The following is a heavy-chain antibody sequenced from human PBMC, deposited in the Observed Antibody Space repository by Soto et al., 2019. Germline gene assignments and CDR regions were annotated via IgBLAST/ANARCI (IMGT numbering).Heavy chain of an antibody. D-gene: IGHD3-22*01. Sequence: SVKVSCKASGGTFSSYAISWVRQAPGQGLEWMGGIIPIFGTANYAQKFQGRVTITADESTSTAYMELSSLRSEDTAVYYCARGLIVVVTQPALGDGYYDYGMDVWGQGTTVTVSS. CDR1: GGTFSSYA. V-gene: IGHV1-69*13. CDR2: IIPIFGTA. J-gene: IGHJ6*02. CDR3: ARGLIVVVTQPALGDGYYDYGMDV.